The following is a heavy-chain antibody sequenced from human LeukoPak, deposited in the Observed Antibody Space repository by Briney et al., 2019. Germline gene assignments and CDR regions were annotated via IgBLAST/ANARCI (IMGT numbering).Heavy chain of an antibody. D-gene: IGHD5-18*01. CDR1: GFTFSSYG. V-gene: IGHV3-33*01. CDR2: IWYDGSNK. Sequence: GGSLRLSCAASGFTFSSYGMHWVRQAPGKGLQWVAVIWYDGSNKYYADSVRGRFTISRDNSKNTLYLQMNSLRAEDTAVYYCARDRDHSYGLNSFDYWGQGTLVTVSS. J-gene: IGHJ4*02. CDR3: ARDRDHSYGLNSFDY.